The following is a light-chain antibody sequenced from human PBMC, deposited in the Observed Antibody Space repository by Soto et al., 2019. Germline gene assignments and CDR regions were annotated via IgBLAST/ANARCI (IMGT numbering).Light chain of an antibody. CDR3: QQYNNWPPWT. V-gene: IGKV3-15*01. CDR2: DAS. Sequence: EILLTQSPVTLSLSPGERATLSCRASQNVRGYLAWYQQKPGQAPRLLIYDASTRATGIPARFSGSGSGTEFTLTISSLQSEDFAVYYCQQYNNWPPWTFGQGTKVDIK. CDR1: QNVRGY. J-gene: IGKJ1*01.